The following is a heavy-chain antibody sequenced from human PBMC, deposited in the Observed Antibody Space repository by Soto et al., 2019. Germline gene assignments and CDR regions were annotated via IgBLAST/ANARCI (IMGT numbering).Heavy chain of an antibody. V-gene: IGHV1-69*13. Sequence: SVKVSCKASGGTFSSYAISWWRQAPGQGLEWMGGIIPIFGPANYAQKFQGRVTITADESTSTAYMELSILISEYTAVYYCARVSISIAAACTSYNWFDPWGQGTLVTVSS. D-gene: IGHD6-13*01. CDR1: GGTFSSYA. J-gene: IGHJ5*02. CDR2: IIPIFGPA. CDR3: ARVSISIAAACTSYNWFDP.